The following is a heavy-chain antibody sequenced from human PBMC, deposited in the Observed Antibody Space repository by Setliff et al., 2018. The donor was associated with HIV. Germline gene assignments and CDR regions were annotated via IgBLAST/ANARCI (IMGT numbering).Heavy chain of an antibody. CDR3: ARVIVTWGKGDYFDS. Sequence: SETLSLTCTVSGGSISSHYWSWIRQPPGKGLEWIAYIYYSGTTSYNPSLKSRVTISVDTSKNQFSLKLSSVTAADTALYYCARVIVTWGKGDYFDSWGQGTLVTVSS. CDR2: IYYSGTT. CDR1: GGSISSHY. D-gene: IGHD7-27*01. V-gene: IGHV4-59*11. J-gene: IGHJ4*02.